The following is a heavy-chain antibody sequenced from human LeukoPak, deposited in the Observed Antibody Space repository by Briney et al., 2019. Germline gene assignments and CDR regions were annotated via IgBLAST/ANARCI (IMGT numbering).Heavy chain of an antibody. V-gene: IGHV4-39*01. CDR1: GGSITSSSYY. J-gene: IGHJ4*02. Sequence: SETLSLTCTASGGSITSSSYYWGWIRQPPGKGLQWIGSFYYSGSTYYNPSLKSRVTIYVDTSKNQFSLKLSSVTAADTAVYYCARGRRDGYNLEYFDKWGQGTLVTVSS. D-gene: IGHD5-24*01. CDR2: FYYSGST. CDR3: ARGRRDGYNLEYFDK.